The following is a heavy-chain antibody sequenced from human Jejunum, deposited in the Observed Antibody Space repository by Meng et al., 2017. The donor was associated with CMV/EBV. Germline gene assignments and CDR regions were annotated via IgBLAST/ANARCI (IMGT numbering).Heavy chain of an antibody. CDR1: GGSVSSGRAA. D-gene: IGHD1-1*01. V-gene: IGHV6-1*01. CDR3: VRSSTTGGFEP. J-gene: IGHJ5*02. CDR2: TYFRSTWSN. Sequence: SGGSVSSGRAAWNWIRQSPSRGLEWLGRTYFRSTWSNDYAISVKSRITINPDTSKNQFSLRLTSLTPEDTAVYYCVRSSTTGGFEPWGQGTLVTVSS.